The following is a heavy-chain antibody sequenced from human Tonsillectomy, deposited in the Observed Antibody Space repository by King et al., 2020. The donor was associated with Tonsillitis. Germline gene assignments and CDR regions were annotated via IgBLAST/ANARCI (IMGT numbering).Heavy chain of an antibody. CDR1: GFAFIGYS. J-gene: IGHJ4*02. CDR3: ARERGGYFYFDY. V-gene: IGHV3-21*01. D-gene: IGHD3-22*01. Sequence: VQLVESGGGLVKPGGSLRLSCEASGFAFIGYSMNWVRQAPGKGLEWVSSISSSSNYIYYADSVKGRFTISRDNAKNSLYLQMNSLRAEDTAVYYCARERGGYFYFDYWGQGTLVPSPQ. CDR2: ISSSSNYI.